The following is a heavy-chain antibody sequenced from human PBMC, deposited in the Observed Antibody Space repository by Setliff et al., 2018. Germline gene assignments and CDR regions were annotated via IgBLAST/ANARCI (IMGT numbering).Heavy chain of an antibody. CDR2: VSYSGST. D-gene: IGHD3-22*01. Sequence: SETLSLTCTVSGGSISSGAYSWAWIRQPPGKGLEWIGSVSYSGSTCYNPSLNSRVTISVDTSNNQFSLKLSSVTAADTAVYYCATYMYRSGYYGQGYYYYMAIWGKGTTGTVS. J-gene: IGHJ6*03. CDR1: GGSISSGAYS. V-gene: IGHV4-39*01. CDR3: ATYMYRSGYYGQGYYYYMAI.